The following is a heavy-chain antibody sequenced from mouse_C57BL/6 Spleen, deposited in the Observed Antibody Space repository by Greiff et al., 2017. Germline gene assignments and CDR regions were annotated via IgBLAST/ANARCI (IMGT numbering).Heavy chain of an antibody. CDR3: ARHEGFTTVVAGGPWFAY. D-gene: IGHD1-1*01. CDR2: FYPGSGSI. Sequence: QVQLKQSGAELVKPGASVKLSCKASGYTFTEYTIHWVKQRSGQGLEWIGWFYPGSGSIKYNEKFKDKATLTADKSSSTVYMELSRLTSEDSAVYFCARHEGFTTVVAGGPWFAYWGQGTLVTVSA. J-gene: IGHJ3*01. CDR1: GYTFTEYT. V-gene: IGHV1-62-2*01.